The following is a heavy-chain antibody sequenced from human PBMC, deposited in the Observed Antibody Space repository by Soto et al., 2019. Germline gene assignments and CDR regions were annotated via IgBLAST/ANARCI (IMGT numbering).Heavy chain of an antibody. CDR3: ARDLNWGSSEVGRDAFDI. Sequence: GGSLRLSCAASGFTFSSYWMHWVRQAPGKGLVWVSRINSDGSSTSYADSVKGRFTISRDNAKNTLYLQMNSLRAEDTAVYYCARDLNWGSSEVGRDAFDIWGQGTMVTVSS. D-gene: IGHD7-27*01. V-gene: IGHV3-74*01. J-gene: IGHJ3*02. CDR1: GFTFSSYW. CDR2: INSDGSST.